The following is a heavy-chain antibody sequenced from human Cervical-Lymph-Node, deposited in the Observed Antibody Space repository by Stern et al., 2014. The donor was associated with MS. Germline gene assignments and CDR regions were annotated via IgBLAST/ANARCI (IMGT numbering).Heavy chain of an antibody. CDR2: ISCDGDNK. D-gene: IGHD3-10*02. J-gene: IGHJ4*02. CDR3: ARSPLINEMLFDYLDY. CDR1: RFTFSNYS. V-gene: IGHV3-30*04. Sequence: VQLVQSGGDVVHPGRSLRLSCAASRFTFSNYSMHWVRQAPGKGLAWVAVISCDGDNKFYADSVKGRFTISRDNAKNTLYLQMSSLRVEDTAVYYCARSPLINEMLFDYLDYWGQGTPVTVSS.